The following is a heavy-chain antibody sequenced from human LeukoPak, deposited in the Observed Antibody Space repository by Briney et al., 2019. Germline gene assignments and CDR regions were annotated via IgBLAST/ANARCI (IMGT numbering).Heavy chain of an antibody. J-gene: IGHJ4*02. Sequence: GGSLRLSCAASGFTFSSFPMHWVRQAPGKGLEYVSAISSSGDTTYYADSVKVRFTISRDNSKNTLYLQMGSLRAEDMAVYYCARAWTGGSATYYNDYWGQGALVTVSS. CDR1: GFTFSSFP. CDR3: ARAWTGGSATYYNDY. V-gene: IGHV3-64*02. CDR2: ISSSGDTT. D-gene: IGHD3-10*01.